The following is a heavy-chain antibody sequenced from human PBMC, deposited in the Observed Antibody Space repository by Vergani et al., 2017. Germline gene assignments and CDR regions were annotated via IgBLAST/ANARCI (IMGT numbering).Heavy chain of an antibody. Sequence: QVQLQESGPGLVKPSETLSLTCTVSGGSISSYYWSWIRQPPGKGLEWIGYIYYSGSTNYNPSLKSRVTISVDTSKNQFSLKLSSVTAADTAVYYCAREPRITMVRESYYYYYYMDVWGKGTTVTVSS. CDR3: AREPRITMVRESYYYYYYMDV. CDR2: IYYSGST. V-gene: IGHV4-59*01. J-gene: IGHJ6*03. CDR1: GGSISSYY. D-gene: IGHD3-10*01.